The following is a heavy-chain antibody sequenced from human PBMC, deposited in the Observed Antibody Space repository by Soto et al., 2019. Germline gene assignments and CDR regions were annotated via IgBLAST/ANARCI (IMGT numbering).Heavy chain of an antibody. CDR1: GFTFSSYW. CDR3: ARDHRRWLQLYGGMEG. Sequence: PGWSLRLSCAASGFTFSSYWMHLVRQAPGKGLVWVSRINSDGSSTSYADSVKGRFTISRDNAKNTLYLQMNSLRAEDTAVYYCARDHRRWLQLYGGMEGWGQGTTVTVSS. D-gene: IGHD5-12*01. J-gene: IGHJ6*02. CDR2: INSDGSST. V-gene: IGHV3-74*01.